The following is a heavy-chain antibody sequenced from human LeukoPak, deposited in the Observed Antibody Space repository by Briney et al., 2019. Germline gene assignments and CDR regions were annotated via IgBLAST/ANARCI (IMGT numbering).Heavy chain of an antibody. CDR3: ATHKEVSYFES. Sequence: SETLSLTCSVSGGSITTSRYYWGWIRQSPGKGLEWIGSVYYFGNAYYRPSLMSRATISIDTSKKRISLNLTSVTARDTAIYYCATHKEVSYFESWGQGTLVTVSS. D-gene: IGHD3-10*01. CDR2: VYYFGNA. V-gene: IGHV4-39*01. J-gene: IGHJ4*02. CDR1: GGSITTSRYY.